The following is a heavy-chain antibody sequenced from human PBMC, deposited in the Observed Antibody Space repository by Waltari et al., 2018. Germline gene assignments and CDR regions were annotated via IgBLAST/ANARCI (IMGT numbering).Heavy chain of an antibody. V-gene: IGHV3-30-3*01. CDR2: VSFDGSHT. D-gene: IGHD1-1*01. CDR1: GFTFSSNA. J-gene: IGHJ4*02. Sequence: QVHLVGSGGDVVQPGRSLRLSCAASGFTFSSNAMHWVRQAPGKGLEGVGQAQGKGLEGVAVVSFDGSHTDYADSVKGRFTIARDNSKNTLYLQMHSLRPEDTAVYYCATGKRGTGPAGFVDYWGQGTQVIVSS. CDR3: ATGKRGTGPAGFVDY.